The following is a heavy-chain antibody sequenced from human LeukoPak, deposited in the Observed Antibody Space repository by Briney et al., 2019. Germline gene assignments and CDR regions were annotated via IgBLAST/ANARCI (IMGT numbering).Heavy chain of an antibody. CDR1: GGSFSGYY. CDR2: INHSRST. D-gene: IGHD6-13*01. V-gene: IGHV4-34*01. J-gene: IGHJ4*02. CDR3: ARIEIAAALYYFDY. Sequence: PSETLSLTCAVYGGSFSGYYWSWIRQPPGKGLEWIGEINHSRSTNYNPSLKSRVTISVDTSKNQFSLKLSSVTAADTAVYYCARIEIAAALYYFDYWGQGTLVTVSS.